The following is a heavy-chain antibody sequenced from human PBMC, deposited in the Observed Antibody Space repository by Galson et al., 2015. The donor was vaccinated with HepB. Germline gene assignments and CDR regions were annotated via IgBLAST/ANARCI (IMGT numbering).Heavy chain of an antibody. CDR3: ALREDILTGYSIDY. Sequence: SVKVPCKASGYTFTSYGISWVRQAPGQGLEWMGWISAYNGNTNYAQKLQGRVTMTTDTSTSTAYMELRSLRSDDTAVYYCALREDILTGYSIDYWGQGTLVTVSS. V-gene: IGHV1-18*01. CDR2: ISAYNGNT. J-gene: IGHJ4*02. CDR1: GYTFTSYG. D-gene: IGHD3-9*01.